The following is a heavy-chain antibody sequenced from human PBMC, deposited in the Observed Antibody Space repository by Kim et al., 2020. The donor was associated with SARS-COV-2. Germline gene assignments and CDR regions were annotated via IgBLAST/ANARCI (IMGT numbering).Heavy chain of an antibody. Sequence: DYVKGRFTISRDNAKNSLYLQMNSLRAEDTAVYYWARRYVRDLGPDAFDIWGQGTMVTVSS. CDR3: ARRYVRDLGPDAFDI. V-gene: IGHV3-11*01. J-gene: IGHJ3*02. D-gene: IGHD3-10*02.